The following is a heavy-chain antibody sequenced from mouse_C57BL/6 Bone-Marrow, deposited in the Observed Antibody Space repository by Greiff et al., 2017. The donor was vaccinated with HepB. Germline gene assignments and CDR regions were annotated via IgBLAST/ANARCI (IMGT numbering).Heavy chain of an antibody. CDR3: ARSGFYDGYYVDY. CDR1: GYTFTNYW. J-gene: IGHJ2*01. Sequence: VQLVESGAELVRPGTSVKMSCKASGYTFTNYWIGWAKQRPGHGLEWIGDIYPGGGYTNYNEKFKGKATLTADKSSSTAYMQFSSLTSEDSAIYYCARSGFYDGYYVDYWGQGTTLTVSS. D-gene: IGHD2-3*01. V-gene: IGHV1-63*01. CDR2: IYPGGGYT.